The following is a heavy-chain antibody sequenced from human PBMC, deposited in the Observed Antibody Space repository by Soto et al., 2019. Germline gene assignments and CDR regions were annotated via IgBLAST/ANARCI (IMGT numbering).Heavy chain of an antibody. J-gene: IGHJ5*02. CDR2: IYWDDDK. V-gene: IGHV2-5*02. Sequence: QITLKESGPTLVKPTQTLPLTCTFSGFSLSTSGVGVGWIRQPPGKALEWLALIYWDDDKRYSPSLKSRLTSTRDTSKNQVVLIRTNMDPVATAIYYCAHRPGGDYEGSLFAPWGQGTMVTVSA. D-gene: IGHD4-17*01. CDR3: AHRPGGDYEGSLFAP. CDR1: GFSLSTSGVG.